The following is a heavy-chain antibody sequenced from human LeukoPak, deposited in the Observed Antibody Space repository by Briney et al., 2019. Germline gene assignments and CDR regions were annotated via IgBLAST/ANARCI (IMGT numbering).Heavy chain of an antibody. CDR3: ARTPTLRTYYYYMDV. J-gene: IGHJ6*03. CDR1: GGSISSSSYY. D-gene: IGHD2-15*01. Sequence: SETLSLTCTVSGGSISSSSYYWGWIRQPPGKGLEWIGSIYYSGSAYYNPSLKSRVTISVDTSKNQFSLKLSSVTAADTAVYYCARTPTLRTYYYYMDVWGKGTTVTVSS. V-gene: IGHV4-39*01. CDR2: IYYSGSA.